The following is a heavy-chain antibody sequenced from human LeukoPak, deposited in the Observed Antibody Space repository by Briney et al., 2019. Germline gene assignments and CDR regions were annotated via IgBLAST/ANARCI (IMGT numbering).Heavy chain of an antibody. CDR2: FSSSSNYI. CDR3: ARVPHAMVRGVIITEFYFDY. CDR1: GLTFSSYS. D-gene: IGHD3-10*01. Sequence: GGSLRLSCAASGLTFSSYSMNWVRQAPGKGLEWVSSFSSSSNYIYYADSVKGRFTISRDNAKNSLYLQMNSLKAENTAVYYWARVPHAMVRGVIITEFYFDYWGQGTLVTVSS. J-gene: IGHJ4*02. V-gene: IGHV3-21*01.